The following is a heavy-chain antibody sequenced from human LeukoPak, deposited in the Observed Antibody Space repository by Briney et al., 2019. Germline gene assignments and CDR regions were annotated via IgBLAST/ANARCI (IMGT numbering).Heavy chain of an antibody. CDR2: IYYSGTS. J-gene: IGHJ5*02. CDR3: AKAAGYSTIYWFDP. Sequence: NPSETLSLTCTVSGGSISSYYWSWIRQPPGKGLEWIGYIYYSGTSNYNPSLKSRVTMSVDTSNNQFSLKLNSVTAADTAVYYCAKAAGYSTIYWFDPWGQGTLVTVSS. CDR1: GGSISSYY. V-gene: IGHV4-59*01. D-gene: IGHD6-13*01.